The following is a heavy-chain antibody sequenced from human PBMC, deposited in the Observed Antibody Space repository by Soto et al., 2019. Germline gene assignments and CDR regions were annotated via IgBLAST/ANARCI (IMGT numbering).Heavy chain of an antibody. D-gene: IGHD2-21*02. J-gene: IGHJ4*02. V-gene: IGHV4-39*01. CDR2: IYYSGST. CDR3: ARQLRYCGGDCYSKYYCDY. Sequence: PSETLSLTCAVSGGSISSSSYYWGWIRQPPGKGLEWIGSIYYSGSTYYHPSLKSRVTISVDTSKNQFSLKLSSVTAADTAVYYCARQLRYCGGDCYSKYYCDYWGKGTLGTVSS. CDR1: GGSISSSSYY.